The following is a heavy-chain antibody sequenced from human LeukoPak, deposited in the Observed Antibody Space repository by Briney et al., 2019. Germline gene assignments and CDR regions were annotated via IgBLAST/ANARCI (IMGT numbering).Heavy chain of an antibody. Sequence: GGALRLSCAASGFTFSSYEMNWVRQAPGKGLEWVSYISSSGSTIYYADSVKGRFTISRDNAKNSLYLQMNSLGAEDTAVYYCATLWFGELLGDYWGQGNLVTVSS. CDR1: GFTFSSYE. CDR3: ATLWFGELLGDY. D-gene: IGHD3-10*01. J-gene: IGHJ4*02. V-gene: IGHV3-48*03. CDR2: ISSSGSTI.